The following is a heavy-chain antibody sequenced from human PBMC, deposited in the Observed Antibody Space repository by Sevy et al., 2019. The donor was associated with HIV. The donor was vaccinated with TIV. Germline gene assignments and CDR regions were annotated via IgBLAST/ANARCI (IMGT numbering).Heavy chain of an antibody. CDR3: ADENARGRGSS. Sequence: SETLSLTCTVSGGSITSLYWNWIRQPPGKGLEWIANIYYNGHINYNPSLKSRVTLSLDTSKNQFSLRLSSVTAADTAMYYCADENARGRGSSWGQGTLVTASS. CDR1: GGSITSLY. D-gene: IGHD1-1*01. CDR2: IYYNGHI. J-gene: IGHJ5*02. V-gene: IGHV4-59*08.